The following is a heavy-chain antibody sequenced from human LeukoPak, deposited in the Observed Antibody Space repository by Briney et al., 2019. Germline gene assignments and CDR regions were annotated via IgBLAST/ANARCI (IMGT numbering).Heavy chain of an antibody. Sequence: SETLSLTCAVYGGSFSGYYWSWIRQPPGKGLEWIGGINHSGSTNYNPSLKSRVTISVDTSKNQFSLKLSSVTAADTAVYYCARDGGYSGYDVIYRGMDVWGKRTTATVSS. CDR2: INHSGST. V-gene: IGHV4-34*01. CDR3: ARDGGYSGYDVIYRGMDV. D-gene: IGHD5-12*01. J-gene: IGHJ6*04. CDR1: GGSFSGYY.